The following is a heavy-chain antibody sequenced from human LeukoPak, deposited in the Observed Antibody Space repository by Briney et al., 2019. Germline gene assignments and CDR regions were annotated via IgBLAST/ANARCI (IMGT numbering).Heavy chain of an antibody. Sequence: GGSLRLSCAASGFTFSSYGMHWVRQAPGKGLEWVAVISYDGSNKYYADSVKGRFTISRDNSKNTLYLQMNSLRAEDTAVYYCAKDLLYSSSPGGFDPWGQGTLVTVSS. CDR1: GFTFSSYG. CDR3: AKDLLYSSSPGGFDP. J-gene: IGHJ5*02. V-gene: IGHV3-30*18. CDR2: ISYDGSNK. D-gene: IGHD6-6*01.